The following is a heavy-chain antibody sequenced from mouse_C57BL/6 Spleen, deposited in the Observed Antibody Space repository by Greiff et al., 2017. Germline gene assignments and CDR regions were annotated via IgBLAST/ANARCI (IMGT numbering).Heavy chain of an antibody. CDR1: GYTFTSYW. V-gene: IGHV1-72*01. D-gene: IGHD2-1*01. CDR2: IVPNSGGT. CDR3: AEDGNSAWFAY. Sequence: QVQLQQPGAELVKPGASVKLSCKASGYTFTSYWMHWVKQRPGRGLEWIGRIVPNSGGTKYNEKFKSKATLTVDKPSSTAYMQLSSLTSEDSAVYYCAEDGNSAWFAYWGQGTLVTVSA. J-gene: IGHJ3*01.